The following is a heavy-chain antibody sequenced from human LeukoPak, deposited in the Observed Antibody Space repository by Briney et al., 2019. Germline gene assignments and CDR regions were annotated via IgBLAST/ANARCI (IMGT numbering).Heavy chain of an antibody. Sequence: SETLSLTCTLSGGSISGSSVYWGWIRQPPGQGLEWIGGLDYSRTAQYNPSLNSRVFISVDTSKNQLSLRLSFVTAADTAVYYCARRPGVAGQWNLDLWGPGTLVTVSS. V-gene: IGHV4-39*01. D-gene: IGHD6-19*01. J-gene: IGHJ2*01. CDR3: ARRPGVAGQWNLDL. CDR2: LDYSRTA. CDR1: GGSISGSSVY.